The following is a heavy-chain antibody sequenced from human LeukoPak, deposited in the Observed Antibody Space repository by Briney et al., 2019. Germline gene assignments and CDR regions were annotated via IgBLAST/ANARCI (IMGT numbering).Heavy chain of an antibody. V-gene: IGHV5-51*01. Sequence: GESLRISCKVSGYSFTNNWRGWVRQMPGKGLEWMGIIFPSDSDTRYSPSFQGQVTIPADKSISTAYLQWSSLKASDTAMYYCARYSGSFSKSFDSWGQGTLVTVSS. J-gene: IGHJ4*02. CDR2: IFPSDSDT. CDR3: ARYSGSFSKSFDS. CDR1: GYSFTNNW. D-gene: IGHD1-26*01.